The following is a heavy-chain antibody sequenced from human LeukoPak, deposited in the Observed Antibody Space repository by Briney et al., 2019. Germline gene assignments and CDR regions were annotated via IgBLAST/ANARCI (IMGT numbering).Heavy chain of an antibody. CDR3: ARCVGATRYYYYGMDV. V-gene: IGHV1-69*04. J-gene: IGHJ6*02. CDR2: IIPILGIA. CDR1: GGTFSSYA. Sequence: ASVKVSCKASGGTFSSYAISWVRQAPGHGLEWMGRIIPILGIANYAQKCQGRVTLTADKSTSTAYMELSSLRSEDTAVYYCARCVGATRYYYYGMDVWGQGTTVTVSS. D-gene: IGHD1-26*01.